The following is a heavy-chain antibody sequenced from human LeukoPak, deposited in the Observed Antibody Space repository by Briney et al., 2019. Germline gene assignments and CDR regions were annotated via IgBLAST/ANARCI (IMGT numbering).Heavy chain of an antibody. D-gene: IGHD3-22*01. CDR1: GRSIRNRGYY. V-gene: IGHV4-39*01. Sequence: SETLSLTCSVSGRSIRNRGYYWGWMRQPPGTGLEWIGTIYYSGSSYYNPSLESRVTISVDTSKSQFSLKLISVTAADTAVYYCATLSSGYPSWFDPWGQGTLVTVSS. J-gene: IGHJ5*02. CDR2: IYYSGSS. CDR3: ATLSSGYPSWFDP.